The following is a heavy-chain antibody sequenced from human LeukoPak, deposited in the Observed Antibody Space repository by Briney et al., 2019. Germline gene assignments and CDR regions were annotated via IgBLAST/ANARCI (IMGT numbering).Heavy chain of an antibody. D-gene: IGHD6-13*01. CDR2: IYTSGST. CDR3: AREVKDSSSWYLGFDP. Sequence: SETLSLTCTVSGGSISSYYWSWIRQPAGKGLEWIGCIYTSGSTNYNPSLKSRVTMSVDTSKNQFSLKLSSVTAADTAVYYCAREVKDSSSWYLGFDPWGQGTLVTVSS. J-gene: IGHJ5*02. CDR1: GGSISSYY. V-gene: IGHV4-4*07.